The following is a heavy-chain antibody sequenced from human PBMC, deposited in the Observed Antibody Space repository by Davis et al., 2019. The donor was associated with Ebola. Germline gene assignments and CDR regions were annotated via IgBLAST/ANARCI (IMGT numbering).Heavy chain of an antibody. CDR2: IIPILGIA. D-gene: IGHD3-16*01. CDR3: ARDLWGSSTPRELWEDDY. V-gene: IGHV1-69*04. CDR1: GGTFSSYT. J-gene: IGHJ4*02. Sequence: AASVKVSCKASGGTFSSYTISWVRQAPGQGLEWMGRIIPILGIANYAQKFQGRVTITADKSTSTAYMELSSLRSEDTAVYYCARDLWGSSTPRELWEDDYWGQGTLVTVSS.